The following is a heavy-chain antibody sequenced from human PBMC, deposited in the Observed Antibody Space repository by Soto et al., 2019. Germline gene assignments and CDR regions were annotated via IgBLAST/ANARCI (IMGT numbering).Heavy chain of an antibody. CDR3: AHRRGGYNCDDGYFDY. CDR2: TYWYGDH. D-gene: IGHD1-20*01. V-gene: IGHV2-5*01. J-gene: IGHJ4*02. Sequence: QITLKESGPTLVKPTQTLTLTCTFSGFSISTSGVGVGWIRQPPGKALEWLAFTYWYGDHRYNPSLRSRLGGAKDATKIWVVLLMDNIDPVDTATYYCAHRRGGYNCDDGYFDYRVQGTLVTVSS. CDR1: GFSISTSGVG.